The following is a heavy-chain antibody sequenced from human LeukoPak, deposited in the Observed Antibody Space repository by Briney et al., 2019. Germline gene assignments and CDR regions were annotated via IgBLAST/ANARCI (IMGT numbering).Heavy chain of an antibody. Sequence: GGSLRLSCAASEFTFSNYWMSWVRQAPGKGLEWVANIKHDGSEKSYVDSVKGRFIISRDNAKNSLYLQMNSLRVGDTAVYFCAKPLNYYDSSGYYYVPTGFDYWGQGTLVTVSS. D-gene: IGHD3-22*01. CDR3: AKPLNYYDSSGYYYVPTGFDY. J-gene: IGHJ4*02. V-gene: IGHV3-7*01. CDR1: EFTFSNYW. CDR2: IKHDGSEK.